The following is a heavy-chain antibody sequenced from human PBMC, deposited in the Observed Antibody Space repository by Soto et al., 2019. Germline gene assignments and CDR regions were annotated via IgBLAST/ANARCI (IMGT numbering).Heavy chain of an antibody. CDR2: ISAYNGNT. CDR3: ARIRKEYDSSGYYTDAFDI. Sequence: QVQLVQSGAEVKKPGASVKVSCKASGYTFTSYGISWVRQAPGQGLEWMGWISAYNGNTNYAQKLQGRVTMTTDTSTSTAYMELRSLRSDDTAVYYCARIRKEYDSSGYYTDAFDIWGQGTMVTVSS. J-gene: IGHJ3*02. CDR1: GYTFTSYG. V-gene: IGHV1-18*01. D-gene: IGHD3-22*01.